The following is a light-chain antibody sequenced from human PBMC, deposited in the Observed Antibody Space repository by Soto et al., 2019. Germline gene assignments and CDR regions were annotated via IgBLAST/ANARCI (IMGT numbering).Light chain of an antibody. CDR1: QSVSSSY. J-gene: IGKJ1*01. Sequence: EIVLTQSPGTLSLSPGERATLSCRASQSVSSSYLAWYQQKPGQAPRLLIYGASSRATGIPDRFSGSGSGTDFTLTISRLEPEDFAGYYCQQYGSALWWTFGQGTKAEIK. CDR2: GAS. CDR3: QQYGSALWWT. V-gene: IGKV3-20*01.